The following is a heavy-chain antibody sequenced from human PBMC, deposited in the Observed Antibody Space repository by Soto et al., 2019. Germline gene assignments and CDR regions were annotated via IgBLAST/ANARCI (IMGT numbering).Heavy chain of an antibody. J-gene: IGHJ4*02. CDR1: GFTFSSYG. Sequence: QVQLVESGGGVVQPGRSLRLSCAASGFTFSSYGMHWVRQAPGKGLEWVAVIWYDGSNKYYADSVKGRFTISRDNSKNTLYLQMNSLRAEDTAVYYCARVYDSSDYYALVWGQGTLVTVSS. CDR2: IWYDGSNK. CDR3: ARVYDSSDYYALV. D-gene: IGHD3-22*01. V-gene: IGHV3-33*01.